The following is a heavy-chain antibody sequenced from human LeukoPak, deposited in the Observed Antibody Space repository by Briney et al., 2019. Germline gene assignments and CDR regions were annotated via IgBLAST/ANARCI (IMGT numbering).Heavy chain of an antibody. CDR3: AKDYCSGGTCYLDN. V-gene: IGHV3-23*01. CDR2: ISGGGDRA. CDR1: GFTFTNYA. D-gene: IGHD2-15*01. Sequence: GGSLRLSCAASGFTFTNYAMSWVRQAPGKGLEWVSVISGGGDRAYYADSVKGRFTISRGFSNNTVYLQINSLRADDTAVYYCAKDYCSGGTCYLDNWGQGTLVTVSS. J-gene: IGHJ4*02.